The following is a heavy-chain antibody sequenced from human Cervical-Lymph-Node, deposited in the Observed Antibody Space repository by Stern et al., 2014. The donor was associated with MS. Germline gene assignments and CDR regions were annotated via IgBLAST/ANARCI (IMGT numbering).Heavy chain of an antibody. CDR2: ISAYNGHT. CDR3: ARDWRLAAHFIDY. J-gene: IGHJ4*02. Sequence: MQLVESGAEVKKPGASVKVSCKASGYSFTFYGVSWVRQAPGQGLEWMGWISAYNGHTKYSQKLQGRVTMTTDTSTSTAYMELRSLRSDDTAVYYCARDWRLAAHFIDYWGQGTLVTVSS. V-gene: IGHV1-18*01. D-gene: IGHD3-3*02. CDR1: GYSFTFYG.